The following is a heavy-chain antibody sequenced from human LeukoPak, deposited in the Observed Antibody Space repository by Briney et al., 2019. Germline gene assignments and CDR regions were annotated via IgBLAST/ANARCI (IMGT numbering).Heavy chain of an antibody. Sequence: SETLSLTCAVYGGCFSGYYWSWIRQPPGKGLEWIGEINHSGSTNYNPSLKSRVTISVDTSKNQFSLKLSSVTAADTAVYYCARVKGLITIFGVVHQNNWFDPWGQGTLVTVSS. D-gene: IGHD3-3*01. CDR2: INHSGST. CDR3: ARVKGLITIFGVVHQNNWFDP. V-gene: IGHV4-34*01. J-gene: IGHJ5*02. CDR1: GGCFSGYY.